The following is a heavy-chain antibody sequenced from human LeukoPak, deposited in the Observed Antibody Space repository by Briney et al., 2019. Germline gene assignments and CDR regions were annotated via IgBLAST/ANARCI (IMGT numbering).Heavy chain of an antibody. J-gene: IGHJ4*02. D-gene: IGHD2-2*01. CDR1: EFTFSSYG. V-gene: IGHV3-30*18. Sequence: GGSLRLSCVASEFTFSSYGMHWVRQAPGKGLEWVAVISYDGSNKYYADSVKGRFTISRDNSKNTLYLQMNSLRAEDTAVYYCAKARGYQLLSPYFDYWGQGTLVTVSS. CDR3: AKARGYQLLSPYFDY. CDR2: ISYDGSNK.